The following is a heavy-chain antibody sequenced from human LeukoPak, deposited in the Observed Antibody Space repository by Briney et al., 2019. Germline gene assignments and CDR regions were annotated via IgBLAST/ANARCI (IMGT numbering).Heavy chain of an antibody. D-gene: IGHD3-10*01. CDR3: ARTSREYASGSYHFDY. CDR2: IYYSGST. CDR1: GGSVSSGSYY. V-gene: IGHV4-61*01. Sequence: PSETLSLTCTVSGGSVSSGSYYWSWIRQPPGKGLEWIGYIYYSGSTNYNPSLKSRVTISVDTSKNQFSLKVSSVTAADTAVYYCARTSREYASGSYHFDYWGQGTLVTVSS. J-gene: IGHJ4*02.